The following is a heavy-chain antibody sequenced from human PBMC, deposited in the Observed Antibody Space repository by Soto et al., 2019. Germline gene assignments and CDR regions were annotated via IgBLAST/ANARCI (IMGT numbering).Heavy chain of an antibody. CDR3: TGITSFRGMDV. V-gene: IGHV6-1*01. D-gene: IGHD3-10*01. Sequence: PSQTLSLTCAISGHSVSSNIAALNWIRQSPSRGLEWLGRTYYRSKWNNDYALSVKRRITINPDTPNNQCSLHLYSVTPEDTAVYYCTGITSFRGMDVWGQGTPVTVSS. CDR1: GHSVSSNIAA. CDR2: TYYRSKWNN. J-gene: IGHJ6*02.